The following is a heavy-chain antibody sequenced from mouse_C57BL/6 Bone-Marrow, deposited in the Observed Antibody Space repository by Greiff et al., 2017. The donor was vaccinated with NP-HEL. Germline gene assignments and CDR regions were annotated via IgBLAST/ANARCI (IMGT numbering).Heavy chain of an antibody. CDR2: IWTGGGT. D-gene: IGHD2-4*01. CDR3: ARNERIYYDYDDYAMDY. CDR1: GFSLTSYA. J-gene: IGHJ4*01. Sequence: VQVVESGPGLVAPSQSLSITCTVSGFSLTSYAISWVRQPPGKGLEWLGVIWTGGGTNYNSALKSRLSISKDNSKSQVFLKMNSLQTNDTARYYCARNERIYYDYDDYAMDYWGQGTSVTVSS. V-gene: IGHV2-9-1*01.